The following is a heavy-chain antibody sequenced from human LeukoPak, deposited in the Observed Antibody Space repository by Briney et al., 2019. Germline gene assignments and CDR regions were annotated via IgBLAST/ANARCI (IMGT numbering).Heavy chain of an antibody. J-gene: IGHJ6*02. CDR1: GGSFSGYY. CDR2: INHSGST. D-gene: IGHD2-21*02. Sequence: SETLSLTCAVYGGSFSGYYWSWIRQPPGKGLEWIGEINHSGSTNYNPSLKSRVTISVDTSKNQFSLKLSSVTATDTAVYYCAREKTARVHYYGMDVWGQGTTVTVSS. CDR3: AREKTARVHYYGMDV. V-gene: IGHV4-34*01.